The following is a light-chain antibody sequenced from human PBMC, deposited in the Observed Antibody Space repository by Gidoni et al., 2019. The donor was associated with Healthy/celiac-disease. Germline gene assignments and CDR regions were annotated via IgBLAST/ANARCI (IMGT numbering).Light chain of an antibody. CDR2: DAS. Sequence: DIQMTQSPSSLSASVGDRVTITCQASQDISNYLNWYQQKPGKAPKLLIYDASNLETVVPSRFSGSGSGTDFTFTISSLQPEDIATYYCQQQPFGKGTKVEIK. J-gene: IGKJ1*01. CDR3: QQQP. V-gene: IGKV1-33*01. CDR1: QDISNY.